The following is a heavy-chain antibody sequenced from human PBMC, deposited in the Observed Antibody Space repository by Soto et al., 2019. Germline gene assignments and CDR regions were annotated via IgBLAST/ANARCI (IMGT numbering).Heavy chain of an antibody. CDR2: ISGYNGNA. CDR3: ARGGVVLVLSASTALVGNWFDP. J-gene: IGHJ5*02. Sequence: QVQLVQSGAEVKKPGASVNVFCKTSGYNFSSSGINWVRQAPGQGLEWMGWISGYNGNALYARDFRGRVTMTTDTSASTAYMELRSLRSDDTAVYYCARGGVVLVLSASTALVGNWFDPWGQGTLVTVSS. V-gene: IGHV1-18*01. D-gene: IGHD2-8*02. CDR1: GYNFSSSG.